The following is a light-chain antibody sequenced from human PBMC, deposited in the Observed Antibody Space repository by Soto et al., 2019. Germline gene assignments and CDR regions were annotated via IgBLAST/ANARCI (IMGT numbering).Light chain of an antibody. V-gene: IGKV3-20*01. CDR3: QQYGSSPRT. J-gene: IGKJ1*01. CDR1: QSVSSSY. CDR2: GAS. Sequence: EIVLTQSPGTLSLSPGERATLSCRASQSVSSSYLAWYQQKPGQAPRLLIYGASSRATGIPDRLSGSGSGTDFTLTISRLEPEDFAVYYCQQYGSSPRTFGQGTKVELQ.